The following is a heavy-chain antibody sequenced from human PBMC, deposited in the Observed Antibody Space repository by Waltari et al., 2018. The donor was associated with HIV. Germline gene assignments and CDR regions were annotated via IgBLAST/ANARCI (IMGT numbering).Heavy chain of an antibody. CDR3: ARVRGAHNWFDP. CDR2: IYHSGST. CDR1: GYSIRRGYY. Sequence: QVQLQESGPGLVKPSETLSLPCAVSGYSIRRGYYWGGIRQPPGKGLEWVGSIYHSGSTYYNPSLKSRVTISVDTSKNQFSLKLSSVTAADTAVYYCARVRGAHNWFDPWGQGTLVTVSS. V-gene: IGHV4-38-2*01. J-gene: IGHJ5*02.